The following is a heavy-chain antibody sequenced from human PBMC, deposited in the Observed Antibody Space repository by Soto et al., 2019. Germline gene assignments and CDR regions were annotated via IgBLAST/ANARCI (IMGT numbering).Heavy chain of an antibody. CDR2: ISAYNGNT. CDR3: ARDRGIAVAGIWFDP. J-gene: IGHJ5*02. CDR1: GYTFTSNG. Sequence: ASVKVSCKASGYTFTSNGISWVRQAPGQGLEWMGWISAYNGNTNYAQKLQGRVTMTTDTSTSTAYMELRSLRSDDTAVYYCARDRGIAVAGIWFDPWGQGTLVTVSS. D-gene: IGHD6-19*01. V-gene: IGHV1-18*01.